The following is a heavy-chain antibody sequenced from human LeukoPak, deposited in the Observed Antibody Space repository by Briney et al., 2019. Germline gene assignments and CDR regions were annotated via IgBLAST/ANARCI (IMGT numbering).Heavy chain of an antibody. V-gene: IGHV4-34*01. CDR3: ARGRGNYDFWSGYYTHSYFDY. D-gene: IGHD3-3*01. CDR1: GGSFSGYY. J-gene: IGHJ4*02. CDR2: INHSGST. Sequence: SETLSLTCAVYGGSFSGYYWSWIRQPPGKGLEWIGEINHSGSTNYNPSLKSRVTISVDTSKNQFSLKLSSVTAADTAVYYCARGRGNYDFWSGYYTHSYFDYWGQGTLVTVSS.